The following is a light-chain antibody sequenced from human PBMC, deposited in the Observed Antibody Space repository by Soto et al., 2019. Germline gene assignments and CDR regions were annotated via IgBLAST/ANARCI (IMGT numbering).Light chain of an antibody. J-gene: IGKJ1*01. Sequence: DIQMTQSPSSLSASVGDRVTITCRASQSITTYLNWYQQTSGEAPKLLIYAAARLQTGVPSRFSGSGSGTDFTRTISSLQPEDFATYYCQQAYGAPHTFGQGTKVEIK. V-gene: IGKV1-39*01. CDR2: AAA. CDR1: QSITTY. CDR3: QQAYGAPHT.